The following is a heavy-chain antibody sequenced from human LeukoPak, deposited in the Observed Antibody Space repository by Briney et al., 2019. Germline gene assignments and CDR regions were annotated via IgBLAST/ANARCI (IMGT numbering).Heavy chain of an antibody. CDR2: ISGNGGNT. J-gene: IGHJ4*02. Sequence: GGSLRLSCAASGFTFSTYGMAWVRQAPGKGLEWVSGISGNGGNTYYVDSVKGRFTISRDKNTLHLQMNSLRTEDTALYYCAKAGTLGLRGFYGDYWGQGTLVTVSS. CDR3: AKAGTLGLRGFYGDY. V-gene: IGHV3-23*01. CDR1: GFTFSTYG. D-gene: IGHD5-12*01.